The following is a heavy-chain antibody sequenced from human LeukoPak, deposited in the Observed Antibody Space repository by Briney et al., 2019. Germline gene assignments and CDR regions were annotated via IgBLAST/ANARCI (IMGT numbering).Heavy chain of an antibody. CDR3: ARGSRGYSGYDSYYFDY. V-gene: IGHV3-7*01. D-gene: IGHD5-12*01. CDR2: IKQDGSEK. Sequence: GGSLRLSCAASGFTFSSYWMSWVRQAPGKGPEWVANIKQDGSEKYYVDSVKGRFTISRDNAKNSLYLQVNSLRAEDTAVYYCARGSRGYSGYDSYYFDYWGQGTLVTVSS. CDR1: GFTFSSYW. J-gene: IGHJ4*02.